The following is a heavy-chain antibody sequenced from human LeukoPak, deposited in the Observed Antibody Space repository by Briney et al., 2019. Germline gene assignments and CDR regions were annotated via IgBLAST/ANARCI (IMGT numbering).Heavy chain of an antibody. CDR2: INPNSGGT. V-gene: IGHV1-2*02. CDR3: ARGFFPDIVVVPAAISYYMFL. Sequence: ASVKVSCKASGYTFTGYYMHWVRQAPGQGLEWMGWINPNSGGTNYAQKFQGRVTMTRDTSISTAYMELSRLRSDDPAVYYCARGFFPDIVVVPAAISYYMFLWGKGTTVTVSS. J-gene: IGHJ6*03. D-gene: IGHD2-2*01. CDR1: GYTFTGYY.